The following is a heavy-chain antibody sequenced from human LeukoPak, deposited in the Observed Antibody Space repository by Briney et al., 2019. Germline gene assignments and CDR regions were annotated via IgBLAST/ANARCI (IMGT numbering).Heavy chain of an antibody. CDR1: GFSFNNYG. J-gene: IGHJ3*02. CDR3: AKDLCSSTSCYLDI. D-gene: IGHD2-2*01. CDR2: IRYDGSKK. V-gene: IGHV3-30*02. Sequence: PGGSLRLSCAASGFSFNNYGMHWVRQAPGRGLEWVAFIRYDGSKKYYVDSVEGRFTISRDNSKNTLYLQVNSLRVEDTAVYYCAKDLCSSTSCYLDIWGQGAMVTVSS.